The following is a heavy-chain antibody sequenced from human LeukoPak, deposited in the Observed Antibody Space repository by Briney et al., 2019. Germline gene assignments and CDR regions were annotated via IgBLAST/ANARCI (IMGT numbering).Heavy chain of an antibody. CDR1: GLTFSSYS. D-gene: IGHD5-24*01. V-gene: IGHV3-21*01. CDR2: ISSSSSYI. CDR3: ATEDRDGYNRD. Sequence: GGSLRLSCAASGLTFSSYSMNWVRQAPGKGLEWVSSISSSSSYIYYADSVKGRFTISRDNAKNSLYLPMNSLRAEDTAVYYCATEDRDGYNRDGGQGTLVTVYS. J-gene: IGHJ4*02.